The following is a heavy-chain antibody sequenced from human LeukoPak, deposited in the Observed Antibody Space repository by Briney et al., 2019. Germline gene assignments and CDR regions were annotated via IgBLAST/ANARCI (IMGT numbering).Heavy chain of an antibody. Sequence: GRSLRLSCAASGLTFNIYGMQWVRQAPGKGLEWVAVIWYDGTNKYYADSVKGRFTISRDNSKNTLYLQMSSLRAEDTAVYYCARDRSPRSSGSPSSHWGQGTLVTVSS. CDR3: ARDRSPRSSGSPSSH. J-gene: IGHJ4*02. CDR1: GLTFNIYG. CDR2: IWYDGTNK. V-gene: IGHV3-33*01. D-gene: IGHD3-10*01.